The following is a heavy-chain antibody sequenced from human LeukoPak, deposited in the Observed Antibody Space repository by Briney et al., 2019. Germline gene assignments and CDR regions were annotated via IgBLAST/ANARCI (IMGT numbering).Heavy chain of an antibody. Sequence: SETLSLTCTVSGGSISSITYHWGWIRQPPGKGLEWIGSIYYSGRTYYNPSLNSRLTISLDRSKNQFSLKLSSVTAADTAVYYCATHRQAVAGGLDYWGQGILVTVSS. D-gene: IGHD6-19*01. CDR2: IYYSGRT. CDR3: ATHRQAVAGGLDY. CDR1: GGSISSITYH. J-gene: IGHJ4*02. V-gene: IGHV4-39*01.